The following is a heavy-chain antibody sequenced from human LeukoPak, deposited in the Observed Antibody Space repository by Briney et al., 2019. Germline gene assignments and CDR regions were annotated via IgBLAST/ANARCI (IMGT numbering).Heavy chain of an antibody. CDR3: ALYYYGSGSYYNVSPAFDI. CDR1: GCSFTTYG. J-gene: IGHJ3*02. V-gene: IGHV1-18*01. Sequence: EASVKVSCKASGCSFTTYGVTWVRQAPGQGLEWMGWISTYTYNTIYAQKVQGRVTMTTDTSTTPAYMELRSLRSDDPAVYHCALYYYGSGSYYNVSPAFDIWGQGTMVTVSS. CDR2: ISTYTYNT. D-gene: IGHD3-10*01.